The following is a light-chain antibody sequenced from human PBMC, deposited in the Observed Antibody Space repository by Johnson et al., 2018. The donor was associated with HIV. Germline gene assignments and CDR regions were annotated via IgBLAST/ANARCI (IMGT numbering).Light chain of an antibody. Sequence: QSVLTQPPSVSAAPGQKVTISCSGSSSNIGNNYVSWYQQLPGTAPKLLIYENNKRPSGIPDRFSGSKSGPSATLGITGLQTGDAADYYCGTWDNSLSAYVFGTGTKVTVL. J-gene: IGLJ1*01. CDR2: ENN. V-gene: IGLV1-51*02. CDR1: SSNIGNNY. CDR3: GTWDNSLSAYV.